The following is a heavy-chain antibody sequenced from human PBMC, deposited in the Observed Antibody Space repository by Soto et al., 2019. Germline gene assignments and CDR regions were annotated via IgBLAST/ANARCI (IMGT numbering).Heavy chain of an antibody. V-gene: IGHV4-34*01. CDR3: ATFMTTKGWLDS. J-gene: IGHJ5*01. CDR1: GGSFSDYY. D-gene: IGHD4-4*01. CDR2: INHSGST. Sequence: PSETLSLTCAVYGGSFSDYYWSWIRQPPGKGLEWIGEINHSGSTNYNPSLKSRVTISVDTSKNQFSLMLSSVTAADTAVYYCATFMTTKGWLDSWGQGTLVTVS.